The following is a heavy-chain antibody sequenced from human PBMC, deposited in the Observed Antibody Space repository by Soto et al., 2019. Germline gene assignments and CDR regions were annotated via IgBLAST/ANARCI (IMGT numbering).Heavy chain of an antibody. CDR2: ISYDGSYK. J-gene: IGHJ4*02. V-gene: IGHV3-30*18. Sequence: VGSLRFSCAASGFTFSNYGMHWVRQAPGKGLEWVAIISYDGSYKYYADSVKGRFTISRDNSKNTLYLQMSSLRAEDTAVYFCAKDSPGLADRRGLDYWGQGTLVTVSS. D-gene: IGHD3-16*01. CDR3: AKDSPGLADRRGLDY. CDR1: GFTFSNYG.